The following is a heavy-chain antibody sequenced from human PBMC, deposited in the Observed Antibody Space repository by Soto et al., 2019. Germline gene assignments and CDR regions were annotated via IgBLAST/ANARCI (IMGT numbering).Heavy chain of an antibody. V-gene: IGHV1-69*02. CDR2: IIPILGIA. CDR3: AMEYCSSTSCYRDY. J-gene: IGHJ4*02. Sequence: QVQLVQSGAEVKKPGSSVKVSCKASGGTFSSYTISWVRQAPGQGLEWMGRIIPILGIANYAHKFQGRVTITSDKSTSTVYMELISLRSEDTAVYYCAMEYCSSTSCYRDYWGQGTLVTVSS. CDR1: GGTFSSYT. D-gene: IGHD2-2*02.